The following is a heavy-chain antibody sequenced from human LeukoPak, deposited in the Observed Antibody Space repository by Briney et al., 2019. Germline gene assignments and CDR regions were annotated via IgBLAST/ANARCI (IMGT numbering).Heavy chain of an antibody. CDR3: ARGAIAARPDDY. D-gene: IGHD6-6*01. V-gene: IGHV1-2*02. CDR2: INPNSGGT. J-gene: IGHJ4*02. CDR1: GYTFTGYY. Sequence: ASVKVFCKASGYTFTGYYMHWVRQAPGQGLEWMGWINPNSGGTNYVQKFQGRVTMTMDTSISTAYMELSRLRSDDTAVYYCARGAIAARPDDYWGQGTLVTVSS.